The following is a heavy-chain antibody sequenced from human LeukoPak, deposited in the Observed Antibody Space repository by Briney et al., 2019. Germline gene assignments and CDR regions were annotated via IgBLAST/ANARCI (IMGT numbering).Heavy chain of an antibody. Sequence: ASVKISCKASGYTFTSYYMHWVRQAPGQGLEWMGIINPSGGSTSYAQKFQGRVTMPTDTSTSTVYMELSSLRSENTALYYCARIEDSSGYYYHWGQGTLVTVSS. V-gene: IGHV1-46*01. CDR1: GYTFTSYY. D-gene: IGHD3-22*01. J-gene: IGHJ5*02. CDR3: ARIEDSSGYYYH. CDR2: INPSGGST.